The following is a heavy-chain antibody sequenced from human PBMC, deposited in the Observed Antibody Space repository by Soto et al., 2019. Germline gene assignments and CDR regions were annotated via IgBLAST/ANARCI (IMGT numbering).Heavy chain of an antibody. CDR3: ARAAGLSGYSYGLDY. Sequence: SETLSLTCTVSGGSVSSGSYYWSWIRQPPGKGLEWIGYIYYSGSTNYNPSLKSRVTISVDTSKNQFSLKLSSVTAADTAVYYCARAAGLSGYSYGLDYWGQGTLVTVSS. CDR2: IYYSGST. D-gene: IGHD5-18*01. CDR1: GGSVSSGSYY. J-gene: IGHJ4*02. V-gene: IGHV4-61*01.